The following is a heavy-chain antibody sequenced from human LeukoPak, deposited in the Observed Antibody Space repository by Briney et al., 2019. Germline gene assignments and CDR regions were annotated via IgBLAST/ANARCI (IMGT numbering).Heavy chain of an antibody. CDR1: GFTFSSYA. Sequence: SGGSLRLSCAASGFTFSSYAMSWVRQAPGKGLEWVSVISGSGGSTYYADSVKGRFTISRDNSKNTLYLQMSSLRAEDTAVYYCAKDRGRYYDSSGYYWGYYFDSWGQGILVTVST. V-gene: IGHV3-23*01. CDR2: ISGSGGST. CDR3: AKDRGRYYDSSGYYWGYYFDS. D-gene: IGHD3-22*01. J-gene: IGHJ4*02.